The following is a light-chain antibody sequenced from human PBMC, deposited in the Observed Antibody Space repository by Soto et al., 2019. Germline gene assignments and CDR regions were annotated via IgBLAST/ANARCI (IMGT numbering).Light chain of an antibody. CDR3: CSYAGSSTLL. CDR1: SSDVGSYNL. V-gene: IGLV2-23*01. Sequence: QSALTQPASVSGSPGQSITFSCTGTSSDVGSYNLVSWYQQHPGKAPKLMIYEGSKRPSGVSNRFSGSKSGNTASLTISGLQAEDEADYYCCSYAGSSTLLFGGGTKLTVL. CDR2: EGS. J-gene: IGLJ2*01.